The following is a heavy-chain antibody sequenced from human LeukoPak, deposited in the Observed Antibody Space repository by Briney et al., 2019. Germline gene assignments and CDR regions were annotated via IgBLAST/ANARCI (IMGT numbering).Heavy chain of an antibody. CDR2: ISGSGGST. J-gene: IGHJ4*02. Sequence: GGSLRLSCAASGFTFSSYAMSWVRQAPGKGLEWVSVISGSGGSTYYADSVKGRFTISRDNSKNTLYLQMNSLRAEDTAVYYCAKVPNRLVVPYYFDYWGQGTLVTVSS. CDR1: GFTFSSYA. CDR3: AKVPNRLVVPYYFDY. D-gene: IGHD2-2*01. V-gene: IGHV3-23*01.